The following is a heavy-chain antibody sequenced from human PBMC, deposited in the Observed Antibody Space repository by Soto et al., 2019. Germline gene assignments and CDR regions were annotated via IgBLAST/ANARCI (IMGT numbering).Heavy chain of an antibody. CDR2: IIPILGIA. Sequence: QVQLVQSGAEVKKPGSSVKVSCKASGGTFSSYTISWVRQAPGQGLEWMGRIIPILGIANYAQMFQGRVTITADKSTSTAYMELSSLRSEDTAVYYCARGGEYCSGGSCYYLDYWGQGTLVTVSS. V-gene: IGHV1-69*02. J-gene: IGHJ4*02. CDR3: ARGGEYCSGGSCYYLDY. D-gene: IGHD2-15*01. CDR1: GGTFSSYT.